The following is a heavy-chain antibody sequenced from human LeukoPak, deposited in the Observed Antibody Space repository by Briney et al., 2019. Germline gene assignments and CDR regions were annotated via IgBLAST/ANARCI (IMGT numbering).Heavy chain of an antibody. J-gene: IGHJ4*02. D-gene: IGHD2-2*01. Sequence: SETLSLTCTVSGGSISSYYWSWIRQPPGKGLEWIGYIYYSGSTNYNPSLKSRVTISVDTSKNQFSLKLSSVTAADTAVYYCAREIWETSIVVVPAAIGFDYWGQGTLVTVSS. CDR3: AREIWETSIVVVPAAIGFDY. CDR2: IYYSGST. V-gene: IGHV4-59*01. CDR1: GGSISSYY.